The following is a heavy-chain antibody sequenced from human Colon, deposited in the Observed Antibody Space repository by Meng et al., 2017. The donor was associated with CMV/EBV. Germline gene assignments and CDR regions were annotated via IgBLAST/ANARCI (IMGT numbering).Heavy chain of an antibody. D-gene: IGHD2-21*02. CDR1: GFYQLPTFPS. CDR2: ISCAPPH. V-gene: IGHV2-5*02. Sequence: TCTYSGFYQLPTFPSVPWITPPPPEAPAFLHLISCAPPHPSPHSLKSRLTITKDTSKNQVVLTMTNMDPVDTATYYCAHRGGDIEYWGQGTLVTVSS. J-gene: IGHJ4*02. CDR3: AHRGGDIEY.